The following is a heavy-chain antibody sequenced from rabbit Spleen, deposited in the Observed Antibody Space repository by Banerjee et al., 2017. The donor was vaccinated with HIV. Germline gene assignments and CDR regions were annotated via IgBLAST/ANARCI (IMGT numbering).Heavy chain of an antibody. CDR1: GFSFSSYYY. Sequence: QQQLEESGGDLVKPEGSLTLTCTASGFSFSSYYYMCWVRQAPGKGLEWIACIYSGSSGSTYYTSWAKGRFTISKTSSTTVTLQMTSLTVVDTANYFCARASYSYDYDFVIYPTYFALWGQGTLVTVS. J-gene: IGHJ4*01. CDR2: IYSGSSGST. CDR3: ARASYSYDYDFVIYPTYFAL. D-gene: IGHD6-1*01. V-gene: IGHV1S45*01.